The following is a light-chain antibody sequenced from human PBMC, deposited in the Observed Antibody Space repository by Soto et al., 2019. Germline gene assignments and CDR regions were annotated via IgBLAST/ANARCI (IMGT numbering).Light chain of an antibody. CDR1: QGISSY. Sequence: AIRMTQSPSSFSASTGDRVTITCRASQGISSYLAWYQQKPGKAPKLLIYAASTLQSGVPSRFSGSGSGTEFTLTISSLQPDDFATYYCQQYHSYPTFGQGTKVDIK. CDR2: AAS. CDR3: QQYHSYPT. J-gene: IGKJ1*01. V-gene: IGKV1-8*01.